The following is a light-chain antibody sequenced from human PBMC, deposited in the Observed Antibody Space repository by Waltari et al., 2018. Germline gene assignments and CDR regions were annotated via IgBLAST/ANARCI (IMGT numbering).Light chain of an antibody. CDR1: QAIKTY. J-gene: IGKJ3*01. CDR2: AAS. V-gene: IGKV1-39*01. CDR3: QQSYFTPRGN. Sequence: DIRMTQFPFSLSASVGDRDPITCRASQAIKTYLNCYQQQPGKAPKLLIYAASRLHRGVPSRFSGSGSGTDFTLTISRLQPEDFATYYCQQSYFTPRGNFGPGTRVDL.